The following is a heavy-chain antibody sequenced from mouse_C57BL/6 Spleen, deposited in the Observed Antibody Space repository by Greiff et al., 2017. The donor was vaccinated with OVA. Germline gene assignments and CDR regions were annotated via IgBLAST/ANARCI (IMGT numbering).Heavy chain of an antibody. CDR2: IWSGGST. CDR3: ARNLGYGNSWYFDV. D-gene: IGHD2-1*01. Sequence: QVQLKESGPGLVQPSQRLSITCTVSGFSLTSYGVHWVRQSPGKGLEWLGVIWSGGSTDYNAAFISRLSISKDNSKSQVFFKMNSLQADDTAIYYCARNLGYGNSWYFDVWGTGTTVTVSS. V-gene: IGHV2-2*01. CDR1: GFSLTSYG. J-gene: IGHJ1*03.